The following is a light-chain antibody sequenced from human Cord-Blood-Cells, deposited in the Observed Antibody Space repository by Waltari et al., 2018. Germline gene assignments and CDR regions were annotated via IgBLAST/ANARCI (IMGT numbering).Light chain of an antibody. CDR1: SSDVGGYNY. CDR3: SSYTSSSTVV. V-gene: IGLV2-14*01. Sequence: QSALTQPASVSGSPGQSITIPCTGTSSDVGGYNYVSWYQQHPGKAPKLMIYDVSNRPSGVSKRFSGSKSGNTASLTISGLQAEDEADYYCSSYTSSSTVVCGGGTKLTVL. CDR2: DVS. J-gene: IGLJ2*01.